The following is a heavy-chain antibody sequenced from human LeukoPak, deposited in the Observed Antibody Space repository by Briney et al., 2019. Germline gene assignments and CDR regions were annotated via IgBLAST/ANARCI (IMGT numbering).Heavy chain of an antibody. J-gene: IGHJ3*02. CDR3: ARGAGRWAI. CDR2: IYSSGST. V-gene: IGHV4-59*01. CDR1: GGPINSDY. D-gene: IGHD4-23*01. Sequence: PSETLSLTCTVSGGPINSDYWNWLRQPPGQGLEWIGCIYSSGSTNYNPPLNSRVSISLDTSKNQLSLKLGSVTAADTAVYYCARGAGRWAIWGQGTMVTVSS.